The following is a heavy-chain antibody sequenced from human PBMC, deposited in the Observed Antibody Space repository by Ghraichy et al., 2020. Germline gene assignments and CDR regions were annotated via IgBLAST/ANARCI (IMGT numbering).Heavy chain of an antibody. CDR3: ARSEWRDYYDSSGYYSADY. Sequence: SETLSLTCTVSGGSISSYYWSWIRQPPGKGLEWIGYIYTSGSTNYNPSLKSRVTISVDTSKNQFSLKLSSVTAADTAVYYCARSEWRDYYDSSGYYSADYWGQGTLVTVSS. CDR1: GGSISSYY. D-gene: IGHD3-22*01. J-gene: IGHJ4*02. V-gene: IGHV4-4*09. CDR2: IYTSGST.